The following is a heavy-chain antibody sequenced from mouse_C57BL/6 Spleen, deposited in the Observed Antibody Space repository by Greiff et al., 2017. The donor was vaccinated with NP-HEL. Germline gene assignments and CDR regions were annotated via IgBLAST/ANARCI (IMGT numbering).Heavy chain of an antibody. D-gene: IGHD2-13*01. J-gene: IGHJ4*01. V-gene: IGHV1-61*01. CDR3: ARDYSYAMDY. CDR1: GYTFTSYW. CDR2: IYPSDSET. Sequence: QVQLKQPGAELVRPGSSVKLSCKASGYTFTSYWMDWVKQRPGQGLEWIGNIYPSDSETHYNQKFKDKATLTVDKSSSTAYMQLSSLTSEDSAVYYCARDYSYAMDYWGQGTSVTVSS.